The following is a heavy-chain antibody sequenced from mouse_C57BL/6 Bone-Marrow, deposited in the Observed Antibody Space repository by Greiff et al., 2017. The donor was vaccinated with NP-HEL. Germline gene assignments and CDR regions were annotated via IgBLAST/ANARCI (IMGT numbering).Heavy chain of an antibody. CDR3: TRRVAY. Sequence: VKLQESGAELVRPGASVTLSCKASGYTFTDYEMHWVKQTPVHGLEWIGAIDPETGGTAYNQKFKGKAILTADKSSSTAYMELRSLTSEDSAVYYWTRRVAYWGQGTLVTVSA. V-gene: IGHV1-15*01. CDR2: IDPETGGT. CDR1: GYTFTDYE. J-gene: IGHJ3*01.